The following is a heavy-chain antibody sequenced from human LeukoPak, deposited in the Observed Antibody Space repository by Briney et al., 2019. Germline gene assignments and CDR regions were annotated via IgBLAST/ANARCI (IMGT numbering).Heavy chain of an antibody. CDR2: IYHSGGT. CDR1: GGSFSGYY. V-gene: IGHV4-34*01. J-gene: IGHJ4*02. CDR3: ARRAAACPHRGCPFDS. D-gene: IGHD6-13*01. Sequence: SETLSLTCAVYGGSFSGYYWSWIRQPPGKGLEWIGEIYHSGGTKYNPSLKSRVTISVDKSKNQFSLKGTSATAADTAVYYCARRAAACPHRGCPFDSWGQGTLVTVSS.